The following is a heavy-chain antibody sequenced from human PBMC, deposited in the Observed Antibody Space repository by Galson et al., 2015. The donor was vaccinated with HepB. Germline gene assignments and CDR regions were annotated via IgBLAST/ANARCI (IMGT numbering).Heavy chain of an antibody. CDR1: GYTFTSYG. Sequence: SVKVSCKASGYTFTSYGISWVRQAPGQGLEWMGWISAYNGNTNYAQKLQGRVTMTTDTSTSTAYMELRSLRSDDTAVYYCARTIYYYDSSGYSLDAFDIWGQGTMVTVSS. J-gene: IGHJ3*02. CDR3: ARTIYYYDSSGYSLDAFDI. D-gene: IGHD3-22*01. V-gene: IGHV1-18*01. CDR2: ISAYNGNT.